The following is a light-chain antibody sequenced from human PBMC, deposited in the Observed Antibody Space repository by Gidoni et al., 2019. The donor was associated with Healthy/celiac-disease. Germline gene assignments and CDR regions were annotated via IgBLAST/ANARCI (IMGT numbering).Light chain of an antibody. CDR3: QQYYSTPPYT. CDR2: WAS. J-gene: IGKJ2*01. CDR1: QSVVYSSNNKNY. Sequence: DIVMTQSPDSLAVSLGERATINCKSSQSVVYSSNNKNYLAWYQQKPGQPPKLLIYWASTRESGVPDRFSGSGSGTDFTLTISSLQAEDVAVYYCQQYYSTPPYTFXXXTKLEIK. V-gene: IGKV4-1*01.